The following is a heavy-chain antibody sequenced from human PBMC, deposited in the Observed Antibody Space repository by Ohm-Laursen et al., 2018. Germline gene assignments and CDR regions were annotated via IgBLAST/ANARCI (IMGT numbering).Heavy chain of an antibody. CDR1: GFTFSSYS. Sequence: SLRLSCAASGFTFSSYSMNWVRQAPGKGLEWVSSISSSSSYIYYADSVKGRFTISRDNAKNSLYLQMNSLRAKDTAVYYCAKGKPYYYDSSGYSRTPNDAFDIWGQGTMVTVSS. CDR3: AKGKPYYYDSSGYSRTPNDAFDI. D-gene: IGHD3-22*01. J-gene: IGHJ3*02. V-gene: IGHV3-21*04. CDR2: ISSSSSYI.